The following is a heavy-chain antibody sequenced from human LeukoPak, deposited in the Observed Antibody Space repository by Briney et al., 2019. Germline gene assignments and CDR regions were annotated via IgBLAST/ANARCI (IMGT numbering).Heavy chain of an antibody. J-gene: IGHJ5*02. CDR3: ARSQARLSWFDP. D-gene: IGHD6-19*01. V-gene: IGHV4-38-2*02. CDR1: AYSISSGYY. Sequence: SETLSLTCTVYAYSISSGYYWGWIRQPPGKGLEWIGSIYYSGSTYYNPSLKSRVTISVDTSKSQFSLKLRSVTAADTAVYYCARSQARLSWFDPWGQGILVTVSS. CDR2: IYYSGST.